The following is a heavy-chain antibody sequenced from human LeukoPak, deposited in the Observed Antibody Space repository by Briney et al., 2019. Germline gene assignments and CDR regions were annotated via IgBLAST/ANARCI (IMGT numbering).Heavy chain of an antibody. CDR1: GFTFSSYW. CDR2: IKQDGSEK. V-gene: IGHV3-7*01. CDR3: ARVRYYGSGSYDY. J-gene: IGHJ4*02. Sequence: GGSLRLSCAASGFTFSSYWMSWVRQAPGKGLEWVANIKQDGSEKYYVDSVKGRFTISRDNAKSSLYLQMNSLRAEDTAVYYCARVRYYGSGSYDYWGQGTLVTVSS. D-gene: IGHD3-10*01.